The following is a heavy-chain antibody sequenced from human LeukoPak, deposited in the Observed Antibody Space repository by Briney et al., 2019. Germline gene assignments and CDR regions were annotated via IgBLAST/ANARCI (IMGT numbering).Heavy chain of an antibody. CDR3: ARVNRENVFGVSMDV. CDR1: GYTFTSYY. J-gene: IGHJ6*02. D-gene: IGHD1-14*01. CDR2: INPSGGST. Sequence: GASVKVSCKASGYTFTSYYMHWVRQAPGQGLEWVGIINPSGGSTSYAQKFQGRVTMTRDTSTSTLYVELSSLRSEDTAVYYCARVNRENVFGVSMDVWGQGTRSPSP. V-gene: IGHV1-46*01.